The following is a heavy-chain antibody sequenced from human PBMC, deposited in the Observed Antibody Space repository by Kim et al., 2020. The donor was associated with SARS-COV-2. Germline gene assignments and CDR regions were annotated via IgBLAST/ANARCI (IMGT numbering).Heavy chain of an antibody. J-gene: IGHJ4*02. Sequence: GESLKISCKGVGYNFARYWIGWVRQMPGKGLEWMGIIYPAGSATRYSPSFQGQVTFSADKSINTAYLQWSSLKASDTAMYYCARESDIGYCIGGSCYPPDNWGPGTLVIVSS. V-gene: IGHV5-51*01. D-gene: IGHD2-15*01. CDR1: GYNFARYW. CDR3: ARESDIGYCIGGSCYPPDN. CDR2: IYPAGSAT.